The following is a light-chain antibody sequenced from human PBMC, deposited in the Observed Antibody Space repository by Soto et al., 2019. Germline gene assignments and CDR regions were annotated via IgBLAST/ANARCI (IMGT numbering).Light chain of an antibody. Sequence: DIKMTQSPSTLSASVGDRVTITCRASQSISSRLAWYQQKPGKVPKLLIYKASSLESGVPSRFSGSGSGTEFTLTISSLQSDDFATYYCQQYDSYSWTFGQGTKVEI. V-gene: IGKV1-5*03. CDR1: QSISSR. CDR3: QQYDSYSWT. CDR2: KAS. J-gene: IGKJ1*01.